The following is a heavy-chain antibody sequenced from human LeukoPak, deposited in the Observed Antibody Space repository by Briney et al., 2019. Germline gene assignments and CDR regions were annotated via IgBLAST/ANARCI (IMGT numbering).Heavy chain of an antibody. CDR2: ISGSGGST. Sequence: PGGSLRLSCAASGFTVSSNYMSWVRQAPGKGLEWVSAISGSGGSTYYADSVKGRFTISRDNSKNTLYLQMNSLGAEDTAVYYCASHEGRITMIVVVIQSWGQGTLVTVSS. CDR3: ASHEGRITMIVVVIQS. J-gene: IGHJ4*02. CDR1: GFTVSSNY. V-gene: IGHV3-23*01. D-gene: IGHD3-22*01.